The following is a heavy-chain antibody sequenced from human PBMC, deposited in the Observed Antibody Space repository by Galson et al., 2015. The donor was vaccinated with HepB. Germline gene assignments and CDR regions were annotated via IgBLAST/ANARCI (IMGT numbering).Heavy chain of an antibody. Sequence: SVKVSCKASGYNFFTYAIHWVRQAPGQSLEWMGWINAVNGNTKYSQKFQGRVTLTTNTSANIAYVELSSLISEDTAVYYCATTRDGYPRGLDSWGQGTQVTVSS. D-gene: IGHD5-24*01. CDR2: INAVNGNT. V-gene: IGHV1-3*01. CDR1: GYNFFTYA. CDR3: ATTRDGYPRGLDS. J-gene: IGHJ5*02.